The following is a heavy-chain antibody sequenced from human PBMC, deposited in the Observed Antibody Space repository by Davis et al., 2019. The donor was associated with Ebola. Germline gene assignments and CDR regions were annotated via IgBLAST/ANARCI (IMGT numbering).Heavy chain of an antibody. Sequence: PGGSLRLSCAASGFTFSSYSMNWVRQAPGKGLEWVSYISSSSSTIYYADSVKGRFTISRDNAKNSLYLQMNSLRDEDTAVYYCARDQRITIFGVVITDAFDIWGQGTMVTVSS. CDR2: ISSSSSTI. CDR1: GFTFSSYS. CDR3: ARDQRITIFGVVITDAFDI. J-gene: IGHJ3*02. V-gene: IGHV3-48*02. D-gene: IGHD3-3*01.